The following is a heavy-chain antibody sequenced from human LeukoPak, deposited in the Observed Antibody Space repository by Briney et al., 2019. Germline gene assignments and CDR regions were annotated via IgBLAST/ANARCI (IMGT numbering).Heavy chain of an antibody. V-gene: IGHV4-38-2*02. D-gene: IGHD3-10*01. J-gene: IGHJ6*03. CDR1: GYSISSGYY. CDR2: IYHSGST. CDR3: ARLSAMVRGVIMTDYYYMDV. Sequence: SETLSLTCTVSGYSISSGYYWGWIRQPPGKGLEWIGSIYHSGSTYYNPSLKSRVTISVDTSKNQFSLKLSSVTAADTGVYYCARLSAMVRGVIMTDYYYMDVWGKGTTVTISS.